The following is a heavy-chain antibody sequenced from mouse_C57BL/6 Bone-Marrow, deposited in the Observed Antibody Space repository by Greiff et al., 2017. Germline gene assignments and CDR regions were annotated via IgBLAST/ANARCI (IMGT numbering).Heavy chain of an antibody. J-gene: IGHJ1*03. CDR3: ARSYYGNSCWYFDV. CDR1: GYAFSSSW. V-gene: IGHV1-82*01. D-gene: IGHD2-10*01. CDR2: IYPGDGDT. Sequence: LQQSGPELVKPGASVKISCKASGYAFSSSWMNWVKQRPGKGLEWIGRIYPGDGDTDYNGKFKGKATLTADKSSSTAYMQLSSLTSEDSAVYFCARSYYGNSCWYFDVWGTGTTVTVSS.